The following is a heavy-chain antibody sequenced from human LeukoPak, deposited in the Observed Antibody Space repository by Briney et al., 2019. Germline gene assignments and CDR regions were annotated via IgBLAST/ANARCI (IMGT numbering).Heavy chain of an antibody. CDR1: GFTFNNFA. Sequence: GGSLRLSCAASGFTFNNFAMSWVRQTPGKGLEWVAATSSSDAGTYHADSVRGRFTISRDNSKNALYLQMNSLRAEDAAVYFCAKAPVTSCRGAYCYPFDSWGQGTLVAVSS. CDR3: AKAPVTSCRGAYCYPFDS. J-gene: IGHJ4*02. CDR2: TSSSDAGT. V-gene: IGHV3-23*01. D-gene: IGHD2-21*01.